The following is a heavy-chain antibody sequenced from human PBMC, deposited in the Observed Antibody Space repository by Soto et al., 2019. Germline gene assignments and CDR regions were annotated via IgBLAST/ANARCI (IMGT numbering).Heavy chain of an antibody. CDR2: INSDGSTT. V-gene: IGHV3-74*01. D-gene: IGHD6-19*01. Sequence: EVQLVESGGGLVQPGGSLRLSCAASGFTFSRDWMHWVRQAPGQGLVWVSRINSDGSTTNYADSVKGRFTISRDNGKSTVYLEMNSLRAGATAVYYCARDIGGWFNWGQGTLVTVSS. CDR1: GFTFSRDW. J-gene: IGHJ4*02. CDR3: ARDIGGWFN.